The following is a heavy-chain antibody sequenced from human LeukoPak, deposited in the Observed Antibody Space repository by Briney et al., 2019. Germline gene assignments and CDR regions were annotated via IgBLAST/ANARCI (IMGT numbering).Heavy chain of an antibody. CDR2: ISGSGGST. V-gene: IGHV3-23*01. J-gene: IGHJ4*02. D-gene: IGHD3-22*01. Sequence: GGSLRLSCAASGFTFSSYAMSWVRQAPGKGLEWVSAISGSGGSTYYADSVKGRFTISRDNSKNTLYLQMNSLRAEDTAVYYCARHYDSSGYYLDYWGQGTLVTVSS. CDR1: GFTFSSYA. CDR3: ARHYDSSGYYLDY.